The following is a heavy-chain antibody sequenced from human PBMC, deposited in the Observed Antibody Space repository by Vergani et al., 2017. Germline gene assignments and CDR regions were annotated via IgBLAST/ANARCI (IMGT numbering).Heavy chain of an antibody. CDR3: ARGALWWLRQIDS. D-gene: IGHD2-21*01. J-gene: IGHJ4*02. CDR2: IYDSGDT. V-gene: IGHV4-59*01. CDR1: GDSMNTYY. Sequence: QVQLQESGPGLVKPSETLSLTCSVSGDSMNTYYWTWIRQPPGKGLEWIGYIYDSGDTKYNPALKSRVTMSLDPSKNQFSLNLYSVTAADTAVYYCARGALWWLRQIDSWGQGTLVTVSS.